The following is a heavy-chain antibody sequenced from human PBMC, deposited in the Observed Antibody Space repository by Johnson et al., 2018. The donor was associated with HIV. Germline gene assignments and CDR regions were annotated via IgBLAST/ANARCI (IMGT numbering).Heavy chain of an antibody. CDR1: GFTFSTYA. Sequence: QVQLVESGGGVVRPGRSLRLSCAASGFTFSTYAMNWVRQGPGKGLEWVAVISYDGSNEYYPDSVRGRFSISRDNSKNTLYLQMNTLRGDDTAVYYCARGGEETAADVFDIWGQGTMVTVSS. J-gene: IGHJ3*02. CDR2: ISYDGSNE. V-gene: IGHV3-30*01. CDR3: ARGGEETAADVFDI. D-gene: IGHD6-25*01.